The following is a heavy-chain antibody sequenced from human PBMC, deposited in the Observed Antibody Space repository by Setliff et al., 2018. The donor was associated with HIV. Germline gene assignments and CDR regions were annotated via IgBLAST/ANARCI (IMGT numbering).Heavy chain of an antibody. V-gene: IGHV1-18*01. CDR2: ISAYNGNT. D-gene: IGHD6-13*01. CDR3: ARDPPLAAAGGPDAFDI. J-gene: IGHJ3*02. Sequence: VKVSCKASGYTFTSYGISWVRQAPGQGLEWMGWISAYNGNTNYAQKLQGRVTMTTDTSTSTAYMELRSLRSDDTAVYYCARDPPLAAAGGPDAFDIWGQGTMVTVS. CDR1: GYTFTSYG.